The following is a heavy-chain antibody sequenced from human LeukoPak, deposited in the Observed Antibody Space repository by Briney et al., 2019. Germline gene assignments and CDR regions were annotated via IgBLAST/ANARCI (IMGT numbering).Heavy chain of an antibody. V-gene: IGHV1-69*02. J-gene: IGHJ5*02. CDR3: AGSGYPNGGLNWFDP. CDR2: IIPILGIA. Sequence: ASVKVSCKASGGTFSSYTISWVRQAPGQGLEWMGRIIPILGIANYAQKFQGRVTITADKSTSTAYMELSSLRSEDTAVYYCAGSGYPNGGLNWFDPWGQGTLVTVSS. D-gene: IGHD5-18*01. CDR1: GGTFSSYT.